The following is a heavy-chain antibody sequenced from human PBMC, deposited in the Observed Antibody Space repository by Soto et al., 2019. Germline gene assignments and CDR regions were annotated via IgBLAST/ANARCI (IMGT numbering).Heavy chain of an antibody. CDR3: AREPNYGDYGMDV. D-gene: IGHD4-17*01. CDR2: IGTAGDT. Sequence: SGGSLRLSCAASGFTFSSYDMHWVRQATGKGLEWVSAIGTAGDTYYPGSVKGRFTISRENAKNSLYLQMNSLRAGDTAVYYCAREPNYGDYGMDVWGQGTTVTVSS. V-gene: IGHV3-13*01. J-gene: IGHJ6*02. CDR1: GFTFSSYD.